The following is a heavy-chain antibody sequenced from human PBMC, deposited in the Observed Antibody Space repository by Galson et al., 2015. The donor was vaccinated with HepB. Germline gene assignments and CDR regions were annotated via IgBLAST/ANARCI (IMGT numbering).Heavy chain of an antibody. CDR1: GFTFTSHY. CDR3: ARRNATTGFDY. J-gene: IGHJ4*02. V-gene: IGHV5-51*01. D-gene: IGHD1-14*01. CDR2: IYAGDSDT. Sequence: QSGAEVKKPGESLKISCKGSGFTFTSHYIAWVRQMPGKCLEWMGIIYAGDSDTRYSPSFQGQLTISADKSISIAYLQWSSLKASDPAMYYCARRNATTGFDYWGQGTLVTVSS.